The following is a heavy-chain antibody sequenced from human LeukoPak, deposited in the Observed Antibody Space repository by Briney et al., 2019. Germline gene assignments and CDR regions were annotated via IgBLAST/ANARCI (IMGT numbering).Heavy chain of an antibody. CDR2: IYSSGST. J-gene: IGHJ4*02. D-gene: IGHD6-13*01. CDR1: GGSISSYY. CDR3: ARYSSHIFFDY. V-gene: IGHV4-59*08. Sequence: SETLSLTCTVSGGSISSYYWSWIRQPPGKGLEWIGYIYSSGSTNYNPSLKSRVTISVDTSKNQFSLKLSSATAADTAVYYCARYSSHIFFDYWGQGTLVTVSS.